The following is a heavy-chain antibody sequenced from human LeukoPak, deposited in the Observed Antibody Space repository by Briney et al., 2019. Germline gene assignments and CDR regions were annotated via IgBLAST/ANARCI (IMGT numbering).Heavy chain of an antibody. D-gene: IGHD6-19*01. Sequence: GASVKVSCKASGGTFSSYAISWVRQAPGQGLEWMGRIIPILGIANYAQKFQGRVTITADKSTSTAYMELSSLRSEDTAVYYCARSRAVAGNPPAHYFDYWGQGTLVTVSS. J-gene: IGHJ4*02. CDR3: ARSRAVAGNPPAHYFDY. V-gene: IGHV1-69*04. CDR2: IIPILGIA. CDR1: GGTFSSYA.